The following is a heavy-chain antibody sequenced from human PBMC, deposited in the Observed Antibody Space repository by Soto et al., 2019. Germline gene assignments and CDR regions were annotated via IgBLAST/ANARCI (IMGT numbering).Heavy chain of an antibody. D-gene: IGHD1-1*01. CDR2: ISAYNGNT. J-gene: IGHJ6*02. CDR3: ARDLYRDWNDGPYYYYGMDV. Sequence: ASVKVSCKASGYTFTSYGISWVRQAPGQGLEWMGWISAYNGNTNYAQKLQGRVTMTTDTSTSTAYMELRSLRSDDTAVYYCARDLYRDWNDGPYYYYGMDVWGQGTTVTVSS. V-gene: IGHV1-18*01. CDR1: GYTFTSYG.